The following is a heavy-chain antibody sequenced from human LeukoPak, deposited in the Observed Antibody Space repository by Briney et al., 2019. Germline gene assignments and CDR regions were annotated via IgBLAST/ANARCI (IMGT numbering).Heavy chain of an antibody. CDR2: ISGSGVAI. J-gene: IGHJ4*02. CDR1: GFTFSGYE. V-gene: IGHV3-48*03. D-gene: IGHD3-10*01. Sequence: QAGGSLRFSCAASGFTFSGYEINWVRQAPGKGLEWVSHISGSGVAIHYSDSVKGRFTSSRDNAKNSLYLQMDSLRVEDAAVYYCVRDGVPGLTVFDYSGQGTLFIVSS. CDR3: VRDGVPGLTVFDY.